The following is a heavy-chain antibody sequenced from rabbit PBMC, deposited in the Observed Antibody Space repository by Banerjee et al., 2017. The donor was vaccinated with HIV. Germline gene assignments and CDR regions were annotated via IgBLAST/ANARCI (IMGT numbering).Heavy chain of an antibody. CDR3: ARAGDYDYTYGYAGYPM. D-gene: IGHD6-1*01. CDR1: GFSYSTHYC. CDR2: IYNGDGTT. J-gene: IGHJ4*01. V-gene: IGHV1S45*01. Sequence: QEQLEESGGDLVKPEGSLTLTCTASGFSYSTHYCICWVRQAPGKGLEWIACIYNGDGTTFYANWVNGRFTISRTSSTTVTLQMTSLTAADTATYFCARAGDYDYTYGYAGYPMWGPGTLVTVS.